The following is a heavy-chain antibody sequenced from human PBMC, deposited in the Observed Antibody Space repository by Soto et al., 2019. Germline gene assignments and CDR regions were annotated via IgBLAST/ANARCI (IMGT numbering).Heavy chain of an antibody. D-gene: IGHD4-17*01. CDR2: IKRKTDGGTT. Sequence: EVQLVVSAGGLVEPGGPLRLSCAAAGFTFSNAWMSWVRQARGKGLVFIGRIKRKTDGGTTDYAALVKGRFTISRDASKSTLYPEIHSLTTEDTAVYYCATDRRDFGDVHFDYWGKGTLVTVSS. CDR3: ATDRRDFGDVHFDY. J-gene: IGHJ4*02. CDR1: GFTFSNAW. V-gene: IGHV3-15*01.